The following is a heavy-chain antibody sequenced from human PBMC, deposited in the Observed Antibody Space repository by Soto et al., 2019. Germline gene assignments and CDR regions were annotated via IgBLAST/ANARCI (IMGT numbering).Heavy chain of an antibody. CDR2: ISYDGSNK. Sequence: GGSLRLSCAASGFTFSSYGMHWVRQAPGKGLEWVAVISYDGSNKYYADSVKGRFTISRDNSKNTLYLQMNSLRAEDTAVYYCAKDLTDYGAPFTGPDYWGQGTLVTVSS. V-gene: IGHV3-30*18. D-gene: IGHD4-17*01. J-gene: IGHJ4*02. CDR1: GFTFSSYG. CDR3: AKDLTDYGAPFTGPDY.